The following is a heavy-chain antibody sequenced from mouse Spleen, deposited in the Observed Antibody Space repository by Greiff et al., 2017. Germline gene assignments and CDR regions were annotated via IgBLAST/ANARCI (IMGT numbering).Heavy chain of an antibody. CDR2: IWGDGST. J-gene: IGHJ3*01. CDR1: GFSLTNSG. CDR3: AKPNYSAWFAY. D-gene: IGHD1-1*02. Sequence: VQRVESGPGLVAPSQSLSITCTVSGFSLTNSGVHWVRQSPGKGLEWLGVIWGDGSTNYNSAFKSRLSISKDNSKSQVFLKMNSLQTDDTARYYCAKPNYSAWFAYWGQGTLVTVSA. V-gene: IGHV2-6-6*01.